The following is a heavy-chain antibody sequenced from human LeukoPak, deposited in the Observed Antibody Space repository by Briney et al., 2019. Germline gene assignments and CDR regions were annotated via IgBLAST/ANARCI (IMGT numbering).Heavy chain of an antibody. CDR2: IKPKSGDT. Sequence: GASVKVSCKASGYTFTGYYMHWVRQAPGQGLEWMGWIKPKSGDTNFAQKFQGRVTMTRDTSISTAYIELNRLRSDDTAVYYCARGYCTGDSCSGAWFDPWGRGTLVTVSS. CDR3: ARGYCTGDSCSGAWFDP. V-gene: IGHV1-2*02. J-gene: IGHJ5*02. CDR1: GYTFTGYY. D-gene: IGHD2-15*01.